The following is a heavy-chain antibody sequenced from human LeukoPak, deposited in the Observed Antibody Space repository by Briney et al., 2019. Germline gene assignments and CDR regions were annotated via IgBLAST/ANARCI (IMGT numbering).Heavy chain of an antibody. V-gene: IGHV4-34*01. J-gene: IGHJ6*03. Sequence: SETLSLTCAVYGGSFSGYYWSWLRQPPGKGLEWIGEINHSGSTNYNPSLKSRVTISVDTSKNQFSLKLSSVTAADTAVYYCARLVGQRRREKYYYYYMDVWGKGTAVTISS. D-gene: IGHD2-21*01. CDR1: GGSFSGYY. CDR2: INHSGST. CDR3: ARLVGQRRREKYYYYYMDV.